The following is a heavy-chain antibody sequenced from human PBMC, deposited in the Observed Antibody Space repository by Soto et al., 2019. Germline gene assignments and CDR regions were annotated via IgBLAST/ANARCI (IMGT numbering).Heavy chain of an antibody. D-gene: IGHD4-4*01. Sequence: QVELVQSGAEVKKPGSSVKVSCQASEDTFRNYAISWVRQAPGQGLEWMGGIIPIFGTANYAQKFQGRVTITADTSANTVYLELSSLRSEDTAVYYCVRDGALRSLSNFDVWGQGTVVTVAS. J-gene: IGHJ3*01. CDR3: VRDGALRSLSNFDV. CDR1: EDTFRNYA. V-gene: IGHV1-69*06. CDR2: IIPIFGTA.